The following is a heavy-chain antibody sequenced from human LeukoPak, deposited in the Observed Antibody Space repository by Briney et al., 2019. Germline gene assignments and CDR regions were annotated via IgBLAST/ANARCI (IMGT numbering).Heavy chain of an antibody. V-gene: IGHV4-59*01. Sequence: PSETLSLTCTVSGSSISSFYWSWIREPPGKGLEWIGYIYYSGSTNYNPSLKSRVTISVDTSKNQFSLKLSSVTAADTAVYYCSYGSGSVWGQGTLVTVSS. J-gene: IGHJ4*02. CDR1: GSSISSFY. CDR3: SYGSGSV. D-gene: IGHD3-10*01. CDR2: IYYSGST.